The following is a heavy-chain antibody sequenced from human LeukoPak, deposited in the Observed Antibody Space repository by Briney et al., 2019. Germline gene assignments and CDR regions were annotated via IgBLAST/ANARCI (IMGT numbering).Heavy chain of an antibody. Sequence: PGGSLRLSCAASGFTFSSYSMNWVRQAPGKGLEWVSSISSSSSYIYYADSVKGRFTISRDNAKNTLYLQMNSLRAEDTAVYYCAKDRIRGSGSNWFDPWGQGTLVTVSS. D-gene: IGHD3-10*01. CDR3: AKDRIRGSGSNWFDP. J-gene: IGHJ5*02. CDR1: GFTFSSYS. V-gene: IGHV3-21*01. CDR2: ISSSSSYI.